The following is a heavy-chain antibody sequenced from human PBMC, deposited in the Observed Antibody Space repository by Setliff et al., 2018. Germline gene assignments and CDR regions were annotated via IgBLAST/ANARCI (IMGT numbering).Heavy chain of an antibody. CDR2: ISGSAQTT. J-gene: IGHJ6*02. V-gene: IGHV3-23*01. D-gene: IGHD5-12*01. Sequence: GSLRLSCAASGFTFSSYAITWVRQAPGKGLEWVSMISGSAQTTYYADSVKGRFTISRDNSKNTLYLQMNSLRAEDTAVYYCAKDRGYSYYYYGMDVWGQGTTVTVSS. CDR3: AKDRGYSYYYYGMDV. CDR1: GFTFSSYA.